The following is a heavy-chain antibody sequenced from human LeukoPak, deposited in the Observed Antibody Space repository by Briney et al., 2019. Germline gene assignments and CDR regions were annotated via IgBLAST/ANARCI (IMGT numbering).Heavy chain of an antibody. CDR1: GGTFSSYA. CDR2: IIPVFNTP. Sequence: GASVKVSCKVSGGTFSSYAVNWVRQAPGQGLEWMGGIIPVFNTPIYAQQFQGRVTITADESTTTAYMELSSLRSEDTAVYYCARGGSRVVTISISDYWGQGTLVTVSS. J-gene: IGHJ4*02. D-gene: IGHD5-24*01. V-gene: IGHV1-69*13. CDR3: ARGGSRVVTISISDY.